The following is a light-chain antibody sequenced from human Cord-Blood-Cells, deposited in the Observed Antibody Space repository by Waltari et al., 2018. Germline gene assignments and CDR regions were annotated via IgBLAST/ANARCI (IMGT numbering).Light chain of an antibody. J-gene: IGLJ3*02. V-gene: IGLV2-11*01. CDR2: DVS. Sequence: QSALTQPRSVSGSPGQSVTISCTGTSSDVGGYNYVSWYQQHPGKAHKLLGYDVSKRPSRVPDRLSCSKSGNTASLTISGLQAEDEADYYCCSYAGSYTWVFGGGTKLTVL. CDR3: CSYAGSYTWV. CDR1: SSDVGGYNY.